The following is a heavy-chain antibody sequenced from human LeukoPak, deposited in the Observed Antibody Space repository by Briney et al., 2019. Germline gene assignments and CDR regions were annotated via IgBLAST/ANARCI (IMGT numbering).Heavy chain of an antibody. CDR2: IYTSGST. D-gene: IGHD1-26*01. CDR1: GGSISSYY. J-gene: IGHJ4*02. V-gene: IGHV4-4*07. Sequence: KPSETLSLTCTVSGGSISSYYWSWIRQPAGKGLEWIGRIYTSGSTNYNPSLKSRVTMSVDTSKNQFSLKLSSVTAADTAVYYCARDVSGSYYVSRPEYFDYWGQGTLVTVSS. CDR3: ARDVSGSYYVSRPEYFDY.